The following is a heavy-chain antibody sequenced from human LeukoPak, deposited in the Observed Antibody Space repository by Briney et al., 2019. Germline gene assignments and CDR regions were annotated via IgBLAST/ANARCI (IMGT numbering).Heavy chain of an antibody. CDR3: ARVSRYQLPRSNWFDP. V-gene: IGHV3-48*04. CDR2: ISSSSSTI. CDR1: GFPFSSYS. Sequence: GGSLRLSCAASGFPFSSYSMNWVRQAPGKGLEWVSYISSSSSTIYYADSVKGRFTISRDNAKNSLYLQMNSLTAADTAVYYCARVSRYQLPRSNWFDPWGQGTLVTVSS. D-gene: IGHD2-2*01. J-gene: IGHJ5*02.